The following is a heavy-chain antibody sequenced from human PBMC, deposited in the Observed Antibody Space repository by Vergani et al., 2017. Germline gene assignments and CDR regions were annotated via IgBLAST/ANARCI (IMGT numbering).Heavy chain of an antibody. CDR3: TKGSVYYHDSAGHGYDPYTGFDL. J-gene: IGHJ3*01. Sequence: EVDLVESGGGLAQPGGSLRLSCEASGLTFWKFGMHWVRQGPGKGLEWVSGISWNSGAVDYADSVRGRFTISRDNAKNSLFLEMNSLRFEDTAVYCCTKGSVYYHDSAGHGYDPYTGFDLWGQGTLVTVSS. D-gene: IGHD5-12*01. CDR1: GLTFWKFG. CDR2: ISWNSGAV. V-gene: IGHV3-9*01.